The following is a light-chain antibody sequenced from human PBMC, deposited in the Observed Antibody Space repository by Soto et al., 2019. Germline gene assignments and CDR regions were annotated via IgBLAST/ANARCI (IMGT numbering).Light chain of an antibody. Sequence: IVLTQSPLSLPVTPREPASISCRSSQNIPHLNGYDILDWYLQKPGQSPQLLIHLGSNRASGVPDRFSGSGSGTDFTLTISRVEAEDVGLYYCMPALQTPLTFGGGTKVDIK. CDR1: QNIPHLNGYDI. CDR3: MPALQTPLT. J-gene: IGKJ4*01. V-gene: IGKV2-28*01. CDR2: LGS.